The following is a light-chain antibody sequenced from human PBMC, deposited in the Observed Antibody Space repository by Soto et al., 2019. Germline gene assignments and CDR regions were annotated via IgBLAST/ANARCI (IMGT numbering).Light chain of an antibody. J-gene: IGKJ1*01. CDR3: QQYKSYSPGSVT. V-gene: IGKV1-5*03. Sequence: DIQMPQSPSTLSASVGDRVTITCRASQSISSWLAWYQQRPGKAPKLLIYKASSLESGVPSRFSGSGSGTEFSLTISRLQPADFATDYWQQYKSYSPGSVTFGQGTKVEIK. CDR1: QSISSW. CDR2: KAS.